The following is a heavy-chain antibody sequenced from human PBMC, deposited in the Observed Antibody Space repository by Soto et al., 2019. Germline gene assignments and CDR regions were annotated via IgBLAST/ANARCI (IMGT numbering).Heavy chain of an antibody. V-gene: IGHV4-30-2*01. D-gene: IGHD6-19*01. Sequence: QLQLQESGSGLVKPSQTLSLTCAASGGSISSGGYSWSWIRQPPGKGLEWIGYIYPSGSTYYNPSLKSRVTISVDRSKNQFSLKLSSVTAADTAVYYCARAGGLGAVAVDYWGQGTLVTVSS. J-gene: IGHJ4*02. CDR3: ARAGGLGAVAVDY. CDR1: GGSISSGGYS. CDR2: IYPSGST.